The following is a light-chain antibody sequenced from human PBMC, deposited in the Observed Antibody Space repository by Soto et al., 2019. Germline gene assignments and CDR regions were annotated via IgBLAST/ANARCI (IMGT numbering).Light chain of an antibody. V-gene: IGKV1-39*01. CDR1: QSFSSY. CDR3: QQSYSMSWT. Sequence: DIQMTQSPSSLSASVGDRVTITCRARQSFSSYSNWYQQKPGKAPKVLIYDASSLQSGVPSRFSGSGTGTDLTLTISSLQPEDFATYYCQQSYSMSWTFGQGTKVEIK. J-gene: IGKJ1*01. CDR2: DAS.